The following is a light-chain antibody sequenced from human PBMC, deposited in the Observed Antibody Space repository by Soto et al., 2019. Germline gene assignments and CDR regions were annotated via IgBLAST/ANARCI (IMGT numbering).Light chain of an antibody. CDR2: GAS. CDR1: QSVSNN. CDR3: QQYNNWPPFT. Sequence: ELVMTQSPVTLSVSPGERATLSCRASQSVSNNLAWYQQKPGQAPSVLIYGASTRATGIPARFSGSGSGTEFSLTISSLQSADFAVYYCQQYNNWPPFTFGQGTRVEIK. J-gene: IGKJ5*01. V-gene: IGKV3-15*01.